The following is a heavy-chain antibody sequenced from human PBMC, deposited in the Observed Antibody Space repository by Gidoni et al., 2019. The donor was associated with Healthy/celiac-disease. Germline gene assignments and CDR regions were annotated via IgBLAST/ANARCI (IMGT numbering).Heavy chain of an antibody. Sequence: QVQLVQSGAEVKKPGASVKVSCKASGYTFTSYYMHWVRQAPGQGLEWMGIINPSGGSTSYAQKFQGRVTMTSDTSTSTVYMELSSLRSEYTAVYYCARDGRWLLHLYWGQGTLVTVSS. CDR3: ARDGRWLLHLY. D-gene: IGHD2-15*01. V-gene: IGHV1-46*03. CDR1: GYTFTSYY. CDR2: INPSGGST. J-gene: IGHJ4*02.